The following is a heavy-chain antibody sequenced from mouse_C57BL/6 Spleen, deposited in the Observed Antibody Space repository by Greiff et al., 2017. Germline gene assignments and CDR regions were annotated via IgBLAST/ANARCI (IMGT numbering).Heavy chain of an antibody. V-gene: IGHV1-26*01. J-gene: IGHJ1*03. CDR2: INPNNGGT. CDR1: GYTFTDYY. Sequence: VQLQQSGPELVKPGASVKISCKASGYTFTDYYMNWVKQSHGKSLEWIGDINPNNGGTSYNQKFKGKATLTVDKSSSTAYMELRSLTSEDSAVYYCARDGGLRRRYWYFDVWGTGTTVTVSS. CDR3: ARDGGLRRRYWYFDV. D-gene: IGHD2-4*01.